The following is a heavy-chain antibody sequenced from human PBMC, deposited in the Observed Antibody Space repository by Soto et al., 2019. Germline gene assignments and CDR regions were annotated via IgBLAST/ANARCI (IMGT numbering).Heavy chain of an antibody. V-gene: IGHV1-2*02. CDR1: VNTFTDYY. CDR2: MNPRSGGT. CDR3: ARSDDSTSYPLDR. D-gene: IGHD4-4*01. Sequence: SDNVSCNSSVNTFTDYYMHWVRQAPGQGLEWMGWMNPRSGGTKYAQAFQDRVTMTRDASISTAYMEVTSLRHGDTAVYFCARSDDSTSYPLDRWGPGTLATVSS. J-gene: IGHJ1*01.